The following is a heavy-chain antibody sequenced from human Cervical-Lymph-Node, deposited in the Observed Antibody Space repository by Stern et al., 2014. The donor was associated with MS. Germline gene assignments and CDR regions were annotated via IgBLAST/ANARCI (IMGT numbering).Heavy chain of an antibody. Sequence: EMQLVESGGGLVQPGGSLRLSCAASGFSFGNYAMTWVRQAPGKGLECVSSISGSGGSTHYAESVKGRVTISRDNSKNTLYLQMNGLRAEDTAMYYCAKGGSIYYYGLDVWGQGTTVTVSS. D-gene: IGHD3-3*01. V-gene: IGHV3-23*04. CDR3: AKGGSIYYYGLDV. CDR2: ISGSGGST. J-gene: IGHJ6*02. CDR1: GFSFGNYA.